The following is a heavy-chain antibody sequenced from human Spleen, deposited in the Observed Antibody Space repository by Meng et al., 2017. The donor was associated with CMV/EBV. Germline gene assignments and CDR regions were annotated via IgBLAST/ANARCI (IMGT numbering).Heavy chain of an antibody. J-gene: IGHJ6*02. D-gene: IGHD6-6*01. CDR1: GYSFTSYW. CDR3: ARQEYSSSGDPYYYYGMDV. CDR2: IYPGDSDT. V-gene: IGHV5-51*01. Sequence: GESLKISCKGSGYSFTSYWIGWVRQMPEKGLEWMGIIYPGDSDTRYSPSFQGQVTISADKSISTAFLQWSSLRASDTAMYYCARQEYSSSGDPYYYYGMDVWGQGTTVTVSS.